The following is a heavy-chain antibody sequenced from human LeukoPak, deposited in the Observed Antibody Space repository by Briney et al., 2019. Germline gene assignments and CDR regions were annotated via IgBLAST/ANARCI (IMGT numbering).Heavy chain of an antibody. CDR3: ARDHRTGIAVAGPFDY. Sequence: GGSLRLSCAASGFTFDDYAMHWVRQAPGKGLEWVSLISGDGGSTYYADSVKGRFTISRDNSKNTLSLQMNSLRAEDTAVYYCARDHRTGIAVAGPFDYWGQGTLVTVSS. CDR2: ISGDGGST. D-gene: IGHD6-19*01. CDR1: GFTFDDYA. J-gene: IGHJ4*02. V-gene: IGHV3-43*02.